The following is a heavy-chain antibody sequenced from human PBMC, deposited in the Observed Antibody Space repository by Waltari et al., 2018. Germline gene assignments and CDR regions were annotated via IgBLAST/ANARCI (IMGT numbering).Heavy chain of an antibody. CDR1: RDSAASNGAA. V-gene: IGHV6-1*01. D-gene: IGHD6-19*01. J-gene: IGHJ4*02. CDR3: ARGKVSAFDY. Sequence: QVQLQQSGPGLVTPSQTLSLTWVISRDSAASNGAAWNGIRHSPSRGLEWLGRTYYSTKWYNDYAASVKSRITINPDTSKNQFSLQLNSVTPEDTAVYYCARGKVSAFDYWGQGTLVTVSS. CDR2: TYYSTKWYN.